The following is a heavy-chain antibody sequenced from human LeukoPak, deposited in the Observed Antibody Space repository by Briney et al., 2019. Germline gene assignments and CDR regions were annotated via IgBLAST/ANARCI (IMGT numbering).Heavy chain of an antibody. CDR3: ARDPYYDSSGYVAFDI. D-gene: IGHD3-22*01. CDR2: ISAYNGNT. CDR1: GYTFTSYG. Sequence: GASVKVSCKASGYTFTSYGIVWVRQAPGQGLEWMGWISAYNGNTNYAQKLQGRVTMTTDTSTSTAYMELRSLRSDDTAVYYCARDPYYDSSGYVAFDIWGQGTMVTVSS. V-gene: IGHV1-18*01. J-gene: IGHJ3*02.